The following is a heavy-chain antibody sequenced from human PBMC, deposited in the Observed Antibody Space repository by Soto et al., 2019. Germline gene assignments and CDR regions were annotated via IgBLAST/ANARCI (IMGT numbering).Heavy chain of an antibody. J-gene: IGHJ2*01. D-gene: IGHD5-12*01. V-gene: IGHV1-69*05. Sequence: QVQLVQSGAEVKKPGSSVTVSCKASGGTFSSYTISWVRHAPGQGLEWMGGIIPIFGTGNYAQKFQGRVTITTDEATSTDYMELSSLRSKDTDVYYCARGNHRWLQLWYFDLWGRGTLVTVSS. CDR3: ARGNHRWLQLWYFDL. CDR1: GGTFSSYT. CDR2: IIPIFGTG.